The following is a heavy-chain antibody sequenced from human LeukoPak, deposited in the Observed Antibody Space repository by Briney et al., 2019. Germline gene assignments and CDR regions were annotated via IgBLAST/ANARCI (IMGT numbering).Heavy chain of an antibody. J-gene: IGHJ5*02. CDR3: ARGGLPARSWFDP. CDR2: INTSSGRT. Sequence: ASVKVSCKASGYTFTSYYMNWVRQAPGQGLEWMGIINTSSGRTTYAQKFQRRVTMTRDTSTSTVYMELTSLRSEDTAVFYCARGGLPARSWFDPWGQGTLVSVS. V-gene: IGHV1-46*01. CDR1: GYTFTSYY. D-gene: IGHD3/OR15-3a*01.